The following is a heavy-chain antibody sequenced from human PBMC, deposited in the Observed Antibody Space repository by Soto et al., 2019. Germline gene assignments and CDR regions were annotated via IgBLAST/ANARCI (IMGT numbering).Heavy chain of an antibody. CDR2: IYPGDSDT. CDR1: GYSFTSYW. D-gene: IGHD2-15*01. J-gene: IGHJ4*02. CDR3: TVPLVVAANGGDY. V-gene: IGHV5-51*01. Sequence: GESLKISCKGSGYSFTSYWIGWVRQMPGKGLEWMGIIYPGDSDTRYSPSFQGQVTISADKSISTAYLQWSSLKASDSAMYYWTVPLVVAANGGDYWGQGTLVTVSS.